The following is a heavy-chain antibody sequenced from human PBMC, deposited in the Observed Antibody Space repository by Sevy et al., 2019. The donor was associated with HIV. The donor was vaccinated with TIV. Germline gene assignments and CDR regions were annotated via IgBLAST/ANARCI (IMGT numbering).Heavy chain of an antibody. CDR2: IIPIFGTA. V-gene: IGHV1-69*13. J-gene: IGHJ4*02. CDR3: ARVGFARGYDFWSGLRFDY. Sequence: ASVKVSCKASGGTFSNYAISWVRQAPGQGLEWMGGIIPIFGTANYAQTFQGRVTITADESTSTAYMDLSSLRSEDTAVYYCARVGFARGYDFWSGLRFDYWGQGTLVTVSS. CDR1: GGTFSNYA. D-gene: IGHD3-3*01.